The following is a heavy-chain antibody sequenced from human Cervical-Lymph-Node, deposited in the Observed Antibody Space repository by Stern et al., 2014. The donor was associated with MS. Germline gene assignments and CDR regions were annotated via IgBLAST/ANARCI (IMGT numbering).Heavy chain of an antibody. Sequence: VHLVESGGAVVQPGRSLRISCAASGFTFSSYGMHWVRQAPGKGLEWVTVISYDGNHKYYAASVKGRFTISRDNSKNTLHLQMNSVTPDDTAIYYCARDYEDTSMLFDHWGQGTLVTVSS. CDR2: ISYDGNHK. D-gene: IGHD2-8*01. J-gene: IGHJ4*02. CDR3: ARDYEDTSMLFDH. V-gene: IGHV3-30*03. CDR1: GFTFSSYG.